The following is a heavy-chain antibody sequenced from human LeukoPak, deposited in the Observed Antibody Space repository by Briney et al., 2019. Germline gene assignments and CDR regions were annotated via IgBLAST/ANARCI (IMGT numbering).Heavy chain of an antibody. Sequence: PSETLSLTCTVSGGSISSFYWSWLRQPPGKGLEWIGYIFRSGNTNYNPSLKSRVTISVDSSKDQFSLKLGPVTAADTAVYYCARSIFGDPWFDPWGQGTLVTVSS. CDR3: ARSIFGDPWFDP. CDR1: GGSISSFY. D-gene: IGHD3-9*01. J-gene: IGHJ5*02. V-gene: IGHV4-59*01. CDR2: IFRSGNT.